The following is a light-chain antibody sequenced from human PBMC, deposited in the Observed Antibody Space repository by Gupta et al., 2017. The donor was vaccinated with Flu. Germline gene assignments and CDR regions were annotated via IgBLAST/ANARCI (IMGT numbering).Light chain of an antibody. V-gene: IGKV1-39*01. CDR3: QQRDSTPRT. CDR2: SAS. CDR1: QSITNY. Sequence: DIQMTQSPSSLSASVGDRVTITCRASQSITNYLNWYQQKPGKAPKLLIYSASSLQGGVPSRFSGSGAVTDFTLSISRLQPEDFATYYCQQRDSTPRTFSQGTKVEIK. J-gene: IGKJ1*01.